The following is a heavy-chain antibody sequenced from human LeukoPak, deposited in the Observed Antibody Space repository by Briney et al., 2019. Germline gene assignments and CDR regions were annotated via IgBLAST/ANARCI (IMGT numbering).Heavy chain of an antibody. J-gene: IGHJ4*02. Sequence: SETLSLTCTVSGGSISSSSYYWGWIRQPPGKGLEWIGSIYYSGSTYYNPSLKSRVTISVDTSKNQFSLKLSSVTAADTAVYYCARDSSMLRGPLVIYYFDFWGQGTLVTVSS. CDR1: GGSISSSSYY. D-gene: IGHD3-10*01. CDR2: IYYSGST. CDR3: ARDSSMLRGPLVIYYFDF. V-gene: IGHV4-39*07.